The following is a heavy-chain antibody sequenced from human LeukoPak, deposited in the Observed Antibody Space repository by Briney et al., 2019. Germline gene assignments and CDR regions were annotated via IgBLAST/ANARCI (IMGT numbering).Heavy chain of an antibody. Sequence: KPSETLSLTCAVYGGSFSGYYWSWIRQPPGKGLEWIGEINHSGSTNYNPSLKSRVTISVDTSKNQFSLKLSSVTAADTAVYYCARRPHSVPYYFDYWGQGTLVTVSS. CDR3: ARRPHSVPYYFDY. J-gene: IGHJ4*02. V-gene: IGHV4-34*01. D-gene: IGHD2-2*01. CDR2: INHSGST. CDR1: GGSFSGYY.